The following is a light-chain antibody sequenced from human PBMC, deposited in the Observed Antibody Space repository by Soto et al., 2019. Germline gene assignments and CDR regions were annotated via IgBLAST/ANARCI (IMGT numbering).Light chain of an antibody. Sequence: EVVLTQSPATLSVSPGERVTLSCRASQNILSNLAWYQQKPGQAPRLLIYGASSRAIGIPDRFSGSGSGTDFTLTISRLEPEDFAVYYCQQYGASPITFGQGTRLEIK. CDR2: GAS. CDR1: QNILSN. CDR3: QQYGASPIT. J-gene: IGKJ5*01. V-gene: IGKV3-20*01.